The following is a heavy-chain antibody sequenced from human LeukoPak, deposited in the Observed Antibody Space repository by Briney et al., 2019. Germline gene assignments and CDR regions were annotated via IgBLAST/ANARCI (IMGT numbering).Heavy chain of an antibody. CDR3: ARDLSWIQLWSPGAFDI. Sequence: SETLSLTCTVSGGSISSYYWSWIRQPPGKGLEWIGYIYYSGSTNYNPSLKSRVTISVDTSKNQFSLKLSSVTAADTAVYYCARDLSWIQLWSPGAFDIWGQGTMVTVSS. CDR2: IYYSGST. D-gene: IGHD5-18*01. J-gene: IGHJ3*02. CDR1: GGSISSYY. V-gene: IGHV4-59*12.